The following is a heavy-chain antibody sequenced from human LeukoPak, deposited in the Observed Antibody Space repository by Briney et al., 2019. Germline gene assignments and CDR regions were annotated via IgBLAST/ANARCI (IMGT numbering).Heavy chain of an antibody. V-gene: IGHV3-9*01. J-gene: IGHJ4*02. CDR1: GFTFDDYA. CDR3: AKDMHYDSSGILDY. D-gene: IGHD3-22*01. CDR2: ISWNSGSI. Sequence: PGGSLRLSCAASGFTFDDYAMHWVRQAPGKGLEWVSGISWNSGSIGYADSVKGRFTISRDNAKNSLYLLMNSLRAEDTALYYCAKDMHYDSSGILDYWGQGTLVTVSS.